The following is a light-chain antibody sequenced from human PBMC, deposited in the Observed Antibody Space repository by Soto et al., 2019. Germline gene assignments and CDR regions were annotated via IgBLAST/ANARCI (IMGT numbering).Light chain of an antibody. J-gene: IGLJ2*01. CDR3: SSFTSNNTVL. Sequence: QSVLTQPASVSGSPEQSITISCTGTSSDVGGYNYVSWYQQHPGKAPKLMIYNVSNRPSGVSNRFSGSKSGNTASLTISGLQAEDEAHYYCSSFTSNNTVLFGGGTKVTVL. V-gene: IGLV2-14*01. CDR2: NVS. CDR1: SSDVGGYNY.